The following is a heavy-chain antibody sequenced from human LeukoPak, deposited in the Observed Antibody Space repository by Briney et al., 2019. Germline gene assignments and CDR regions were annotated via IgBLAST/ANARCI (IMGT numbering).Heavy chain of an antibody. CDR1: GGSISSYY. Sequence: SETLSLTCTVSGGSISSYYWTWLRQPPGKGLEWIGYIYAGANGEYNPFLRSRVTISVDTSKNQFSLNLNSATAADTAVYYCARGGLYANIRYDYWGQGALVTVSS. D-gene: IGHD3-16*01. CDR3: ARGGLYANIRYDY. CDR2: IYAGANG. J-gene: IGHJ4*02. V-gene: IGHV4-4*09.